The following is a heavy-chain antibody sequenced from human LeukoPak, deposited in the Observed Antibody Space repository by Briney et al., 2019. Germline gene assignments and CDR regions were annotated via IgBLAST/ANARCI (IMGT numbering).Heavy chain of an antibody. CDR1: GGSFSGYY. CDR3: ARASGFWSGLFDY. Sequence: SETLSLTCAVYGGSFSGYYWSWIRQPPGKGLEWIGEINHSGSTNYNPSLKSRVTISVDRSKNQFSLNLTSVTAADTAVYYCARASGFWSGLFDYWGQGTLVTVSS. D-gene: IGHD3-3*01. J-gene: IGHJ4*02. V-gene: IGHV4-34*01. CDR2: INHSGST.